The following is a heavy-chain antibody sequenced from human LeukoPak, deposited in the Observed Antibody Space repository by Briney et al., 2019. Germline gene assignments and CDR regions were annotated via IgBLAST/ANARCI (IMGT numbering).Heavy chain of an antibody. J-gene: IGHJ3*02. Sequence: GGSLRLSCAASGFTFSSYSMNWVRQAPGKGLEWVSSISSSSSYIYYADSVKGRFTISRDNAKNSPYLQMNSLRAEDTAVYYCARPTGPTNAFDIWGQGTMVTVSS. V-gene: IGHV3-21*01. CDR2: ISSSSSYI. CDR1: GFTFSSYS. CDR3: ARPTGPTNAFDI.